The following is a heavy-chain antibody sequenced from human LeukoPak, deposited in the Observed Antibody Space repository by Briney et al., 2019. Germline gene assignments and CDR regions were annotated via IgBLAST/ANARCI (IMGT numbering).Heavy chain of an antibody. CDR2: ISSSSSYI. Sequence: GGSLRLSCAASGFTFSSYSMNWVRQAPGKGLEWVSSISSSSSYIYYADSVKGRFTISRDNAKNSLYLQMNSLRAEDTAVYYCARPERGYSYGKAPFDFDYWGQGTLVTVSP. CDR1: GFTFSSYS. J-gene: IGHJ4*02. V-gene: IGHV3-21*01. D-gene: IGHD5-18*01. CDR3: ARPERGYSYGKAPFDFDY.